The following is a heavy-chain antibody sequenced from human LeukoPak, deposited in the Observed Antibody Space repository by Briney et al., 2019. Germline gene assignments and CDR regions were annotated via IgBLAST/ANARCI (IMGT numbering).Heavy chain of an antibody. CDR2: MYHSGST. Sequence: SETLSLTCTVSGYSISSGYYWGWIRQPPGKGLEWIGSMYHSGSTYYNPSLKSRVTISVDTSKNQFSLKLSSVTAADTAVYYCAREGSGSYGTFDYWGQGTLVTVSS. J-gene: IGHJ4*02. V-gene: IGHV4-38-2*02. CDR3: AREGSGSYGTFDY. CDR1: GYSISSGYY. D-gene: IGHD1-26*01.